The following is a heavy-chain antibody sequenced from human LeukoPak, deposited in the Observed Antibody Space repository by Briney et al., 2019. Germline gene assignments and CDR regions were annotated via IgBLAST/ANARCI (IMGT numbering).Heavy chain of an antibody. CDR1: GFTFSSYW. V-gene: IGHV3-74*01. J-gene: IGHJ4*02. CDR3: VRDSYYQPDY. CDR2: IISDGSSA. D-gene: IGHD3-10*01. Sequence: GGSLRLSCAASGFTFSSYWMHWVRQGPGKGLVRVSRIISDGSSATYADSVKGRFTVSRDNAKNTMYLQMNSLRAEDTAVYYCVRDSYYQPDYWGQGTLVTVSS.